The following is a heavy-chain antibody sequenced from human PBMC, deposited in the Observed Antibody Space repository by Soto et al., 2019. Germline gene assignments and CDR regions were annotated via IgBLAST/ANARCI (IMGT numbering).Heavy chain of an antibody. CDR3: ARDPSFGAFDI. V-gene: IGHV3-7*01. J-gene: IGHJ3*02. CDR1: GFTFISSW. Sequence: WGSLRLSCEASGFTFISSWIILFRQAPCKWLEWVSYIKPDGSETYYVDSVRGRFTISRDNAKNSLYLQMNSLRAEDTALYYCARDPSFGAFDIWGQGTMVTVSS. D-gene: IGHD3-10*01. CDR2: IKPDGSET.